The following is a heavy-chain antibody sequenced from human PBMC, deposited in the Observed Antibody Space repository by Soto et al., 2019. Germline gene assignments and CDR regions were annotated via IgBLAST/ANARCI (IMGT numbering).Heavy chain of an antibody. D-gene: IGHD3-10*02. CDR1: GYTFTAYH. V-gene: IGHV1-2*02. CDR2: INPKFGDT. Sequence: QVRLVQSGAEVKEPGGSVRVSCEASGYTFTAYHIHWVRQAPGQGLEWMGWINPKFGDTGYAQDFQGRVSMTSDMSISTVYMELSRLTSDDSAIYYCARNMDYYYGRGSGNGHGVWGQGTTVTVFS. CDR3: ARNMDYYYGRGSGNGHGV. J-gene: IGHJ6*02.